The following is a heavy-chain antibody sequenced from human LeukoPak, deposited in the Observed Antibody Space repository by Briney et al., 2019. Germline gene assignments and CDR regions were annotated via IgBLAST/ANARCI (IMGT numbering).Heavy chain of an antibody. CDR3: ARDSGFSGTQRGEY. CDR2: ISYDGSNK. Sequence: GRSLRLSCAASGFTFSSYAMHWVRQAPGKGLEWVAVISYDGSNKYYADSVKGRFTISRDNSKNTLYLQMNSLRAEDTAVYYCARDSGFSGTQRGEYWGQGTLVTVSS. CDR1: GFTFSSYA. D-gene: IGHD3/OR15-3a*01. V-gene: IGHV3-30*04. J-gene: IGHJ4*02.